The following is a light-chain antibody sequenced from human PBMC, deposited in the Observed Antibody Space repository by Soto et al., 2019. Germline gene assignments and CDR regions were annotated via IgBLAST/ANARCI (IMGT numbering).Light chain of an antibody. CDR2: LDSDGSH. CDR3: QTWATVPDWV. CDR1: SGHSTYA. J-gene: IGLJ3*02. V-gene: IGLV4-69*01. Sequence: QLVLTQSPSASASLGASVKLTCTLSSGHSTYAIACHQQQPEKGPRYLMKLDSDGSHSKGDGIPDRFSGSSSGAERYLTISSLQSEDEADYYCQTWATVPDWVFGGGTKVTVL.